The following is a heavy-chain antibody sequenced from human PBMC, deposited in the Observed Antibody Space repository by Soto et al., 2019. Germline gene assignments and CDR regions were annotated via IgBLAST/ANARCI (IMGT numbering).Heavy chain of an antibody. D-gene: IGHD2-8*01. CDR3: ARDRPLLYRFDY. Sequence: NPGGSLRLSCAASGFTFSSYSMNWVRQAPGKGLEWVSSISSSSSYIYYADSVKGRFTISRDNAKNSLYLQMNSLRAEDTAVYYCARDRPLLYRFDYWGQGTLVTVSS. V-gene: IGHV3-21*01. CDR2: ISSSSSYI. CDR1: GFTFSSYS. J-gene: IGHJ4*02.